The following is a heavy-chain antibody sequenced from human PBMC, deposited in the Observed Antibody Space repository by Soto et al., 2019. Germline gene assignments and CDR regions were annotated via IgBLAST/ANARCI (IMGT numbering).Heavy chain of an antibody. D-gene: IGHD3-3*01. Sequence: QVQLVESGGVVVQPGRSLRLACAASGFTFSSYGMHRVRQAPGKGLERVVVIWHDGSNKYYADSVKGRFTISRGNSQNTLYLQMNSLRADDTAVYYCARDCGGRAFGVVPQPGYWGQGTLVTVSS. V-gene: IGHV3-33*01. CDR1: GFTFSSYG. CDR2: IWHDGSNK. J-gene: IGHJ4*02. CDR3: ARDCGGRAFGVVPQPGY.